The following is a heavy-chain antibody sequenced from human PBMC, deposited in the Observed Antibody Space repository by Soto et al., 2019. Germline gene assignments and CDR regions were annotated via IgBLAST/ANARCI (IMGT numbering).Heavy chain of an antibody. J-gene: IGHJ4*02. CDR3: AKSPIANTVTTFTLFAY. D-gene: IGHD4-17*01. V-gene: IGHV3-23*01. CDR2: ISGSGGST. Sequence: EVQLLESGGGLVQPGGSLRLSCAASGFTFSSYAMSWVRQAPGKGLEWVSAISGSGGSTYYADSVKGRFTISRDNSKNTLYLQMNSMRSEDTAVYYCAKSPIANTVTTFTLFAYWGQGTLVTVSS. CDR1: GFTFSSYA.